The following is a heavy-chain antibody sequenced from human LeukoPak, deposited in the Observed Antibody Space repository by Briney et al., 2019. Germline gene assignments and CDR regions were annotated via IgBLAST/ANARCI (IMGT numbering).Heavy chain of an antibody. J-gene: IGHJ4*02. V-gene: IGHV1-18*01. D-gene: IGHD4-17*01. CDR2: ISAYNGNT. Sequence: ASVKVSCKASGYTFTSYGISWVRQAPGQGLEWMGWISAYNGNTNYAQKLQGRVTMTTDTSTSTAYMELRSLRSDDTAVYYRARCPRGRLYGDYEWYFDYWGQGTLVTVSS. CDR3: ARCPRGRLYGDYEWYFDY. CDR1: GYTFTSYG.